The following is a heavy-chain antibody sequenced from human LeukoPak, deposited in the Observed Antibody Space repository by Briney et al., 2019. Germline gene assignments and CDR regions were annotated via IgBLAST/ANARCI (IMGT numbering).Heavy chain of an antibody. Sequence: GGSLRLSCAASGFTFSSYSMNWVRQAPGKGLEWVSYISSSSSTIYYADSVKGRFTISRDNAKNSLYLQMNSLRAEDTAVYYCASILWLYYYGRGCDFDIWGQGTMVTVSS. CDR3: ASILWLYYYGRGCDFDI. CDR1: GFTFSSYS. J-gene: IGHJ3*02. V-gene: IGHV3-48*01. CDR2: ISSSSSTI. D-gene: IGHD3-10*02.